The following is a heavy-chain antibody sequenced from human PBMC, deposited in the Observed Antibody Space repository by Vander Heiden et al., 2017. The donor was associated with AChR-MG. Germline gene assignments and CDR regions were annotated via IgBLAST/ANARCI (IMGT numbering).Heavy chain of an antibody. J-gene: IGHJ4*02. V-gene: IGHV4-34*01. CDR2: ITHSGSGST. CDR1: GGSFSGYF. Sequence: QVQLQQWGAGLLKPSETLSLPCAVNGGSFSGYFWNWIRQPPGKGLEWIGEITHSGSGSTNYNPSLKSRVTMLVDTSKNQFSLKLTSVTAADTAVYYCARGSSAWFEIDFWGQGTLVTVSS. D-gene: IGHD6-13*01. CDR3: ARGSSAWFEIDF.